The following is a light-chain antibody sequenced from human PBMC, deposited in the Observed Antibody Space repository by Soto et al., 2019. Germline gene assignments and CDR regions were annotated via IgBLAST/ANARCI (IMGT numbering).Light chain of an antibody. CDR1: SSDVGGYKY. V-gene: IGLV2-8*01. Sequence: QSALTQPPSASGSPGQSVTISCTGTSSDVGGYKYVSWYQQHPGKAPKLMIFEVNKRPSGVPDRLSGSKSGNTASLTVSGLQAEDEADYYCSSYAAINNLRVFGTGTKLTVL. J-gene: IGLJ1*01. CDR3: SSYAAINNLRV. CDR2: EVN.